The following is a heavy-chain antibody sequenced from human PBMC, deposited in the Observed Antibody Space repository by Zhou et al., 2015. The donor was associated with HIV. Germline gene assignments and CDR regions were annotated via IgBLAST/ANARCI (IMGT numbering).Heavy chain of an antibody. CDR2: SGSGTST. J-gene: IGHJ4*02. CDR1: GFTVSSSY. V-gene: IGHV3-53*01. Sequence: EVQLVESGGGLIQPGGSLRLSCAASGFTVSSSYMSWVRQAPGKGLECVSSISGSGTSTYYADSVKGQFTISRDNSKNTLFLQMNSLRAEDTAVYYCANLRRGYWGQGTLVTVSS. CDR3: ANLRRGY.